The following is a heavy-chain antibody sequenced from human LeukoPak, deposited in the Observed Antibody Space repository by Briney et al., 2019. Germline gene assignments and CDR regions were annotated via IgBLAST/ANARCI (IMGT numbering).Heavy chain of an antibody. D-gene: IGHD3-9*01. CDR2: ISWNSGSI. J-gene: IGHJ4*02. V-gene: IGHV3-9*01. CDR3: AKDGDYDILTGYYASPIFYFDY. Sequence: GGSLRLSCAASGFTFDDYAMHWVRQAPGKGLEWVSGISWNSGSIGYADSVKGRFTISRDNAKNSLYLQMNSLRAEDTALYYCAKDGDYDILTGYYASPIFYFDYWGQGTLVTVSS. CDR1: GFTFDDYA.